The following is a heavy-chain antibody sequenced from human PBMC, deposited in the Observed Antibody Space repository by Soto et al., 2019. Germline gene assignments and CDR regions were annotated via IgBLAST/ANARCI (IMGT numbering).Heavy chain of an antibody. CDR2: INPSGGST. D-gene: IGHD2-21*02. V-gene: IGHV1-46*01. CDR1: GYTFTSYY. Sequence: GASVKVSCKSSGYTFTSYYMHCVRQAPGQGLEWMGIINPSGGSTSYAQKFQGRVTMTRDTSTSTVYMELSSLRSEDTAVYYCARAIVVVTAPNDYFDYWGQGTLVTVSS. CDR3: ARAIVVVTAPNDYFDY. J-gene: IGHJ4*02.